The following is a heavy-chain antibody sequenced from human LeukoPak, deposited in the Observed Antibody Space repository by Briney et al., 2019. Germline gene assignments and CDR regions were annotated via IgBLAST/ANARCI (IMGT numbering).Heavy chain of an antibody. CDR2: INSDESDT. V-gene: IGHV3-74*01. CDR3: ATQDYYGSGSYTV. Sequence: GGSLRLSCAASGFTVSNSWMQWVRQVPGKGLVWVSRINSDESDTGHADSVKGRFTISRDNAKNTLYLQMNSLRAEDTAVYYCATQDYYGSGSYTVWGQGTLVTVSS. J-gene: IGHJ4*02. CDR1: GFTVSNSW. D-gene: IGHD3-10*01.